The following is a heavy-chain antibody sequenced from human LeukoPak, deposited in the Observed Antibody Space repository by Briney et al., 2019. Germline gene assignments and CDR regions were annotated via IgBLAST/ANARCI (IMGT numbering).Heavy chain of an antibody. CDR3: ARDFEQQQLVPSGWYDP. Sequence: GGSLRLSCAASGFSFSSYGMNWVRQAAGKGLEWVSFISGSSSNLYYAEAVKGRFTICRDYAKNSVYLKMSSIRAEDTAMYYCARDFEQQQLVPSGWYDPWGQGTLVTVSS. D-gene: IGHD6-13*01. J-gene: IGHJ5*02. CDR2: ISGSSSNL. V-gene: IGHV3-21*01. CDR1: GFSFSSYG.